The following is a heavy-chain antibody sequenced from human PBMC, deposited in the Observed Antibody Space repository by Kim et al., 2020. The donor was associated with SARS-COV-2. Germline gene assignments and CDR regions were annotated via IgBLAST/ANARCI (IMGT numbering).Heavy chain of an antibody. D-gene: IGHD3-10*01. CDR3: AGFRITMVRGVIIPPYYYYGMDV. Sequence: GGSLRLSCAASGFTFSSYSMNWVRQAPGKGLEWVSYISSSSSTIYYADSVKGRFTISRDNAKNSLYLQMNSLRAEDTAVYYCAGFRITMVRGVIIPPYYYYGMDVWGQGTTFTVSS. V-gene: IGHV3-48*04. CDR2: ISSSSSTI. J-gene: IGHJ6*02. CDR1: GFTFSSYS.